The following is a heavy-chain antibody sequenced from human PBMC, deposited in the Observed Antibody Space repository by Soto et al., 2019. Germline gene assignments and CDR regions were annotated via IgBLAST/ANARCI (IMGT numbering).Heavy chain of an antibody. V-gene: IGHV3-30*18. Sequence: GGSLRLSCAASGFTFSSYGMHWVRQAPGKGLEWVAVISYDGSNKYYADSVKGRFTISRDNSKNTLYLQMNSLRAEDTAVYYCAKEEGYNDFWSGYYQYYFDYWGQGTLVTVSS. CDR3: AKEEGYNDFWSGYYQYYFDY. CDR2: ISYDGSNK. J-gene: IGHJ4*02. CDR1: GFTFSSYG. D-gene: IGHD3-3*01.